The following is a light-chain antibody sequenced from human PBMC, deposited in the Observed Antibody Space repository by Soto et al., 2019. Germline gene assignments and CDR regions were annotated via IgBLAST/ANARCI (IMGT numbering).Light chain of an antibody. J-gene: IGKJ5*01. CDR3: QQRSNWIT. Sequence: EIVLTQSPASLSLSPGERATLSCRASQSVDSYLVWYQQKPGQAPRLLIFGASNRATGIPARFSGSGSGTDFTLTISRLEPEDFAVYYCQQRSNWITFGQGTRLEI. CDR1: QSVDSY. CDR2: GAS. V-gene: IGKV3-11*01.